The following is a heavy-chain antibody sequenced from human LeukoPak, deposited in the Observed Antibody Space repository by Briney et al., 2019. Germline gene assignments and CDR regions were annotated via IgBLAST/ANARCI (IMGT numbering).Heavy chain of an antibody. J-gene: IGHJ4*02. CDR3: ARDSEDVLRYFDWLLPFDY. V-gene: IGHV3-21*01. CDR1: GFTFSSYS. D-gene: IGHD3-9*01. Sequence: PGGSLRLSCAASGFTFSSYSMNWVRQAPGKGLEWVSSISSSSSYLYYADSVKGRFTISRDNAKNSLYLQMNSLRAEDTAVYYCARDSEDVLRYFDWLLPFDYWGQGTLVTVSS. CDR2: ISSSSSYL.